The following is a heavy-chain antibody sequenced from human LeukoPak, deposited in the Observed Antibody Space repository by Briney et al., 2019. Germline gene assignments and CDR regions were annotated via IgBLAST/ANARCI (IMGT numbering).Heavy chain of an antibody. J-gene: IGHJ5*02. CDR1: GGSISSYY. V-gene: IGHV4-59*08. D-gene: IGHD2-2*01. CDR2: IYYSGST. CDR3: ARHARRVPAHPIDLILPAAPNWFDP. Sequence: SETLSLTCTVSGGSISSYYWSWIRQPPGKGLEWIGYIYYSGSTNYNPSLKSRVTISVDTSKNQFSLKLSSVTAADTAVYYCARHARRVPAHPIDLILPAAPNWFDPWGQGTLVTVSS.